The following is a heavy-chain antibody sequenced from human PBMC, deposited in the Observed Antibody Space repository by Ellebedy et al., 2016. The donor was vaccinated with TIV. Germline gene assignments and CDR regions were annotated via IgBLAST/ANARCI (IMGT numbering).Heavy chain of an antibody. V-gene: IGHV4-59*01. J-gene: IGHJ4*02. D-gene: IGHD3-22*01. CDR3: ARIYDTYGYFDY. Sequence: SETLSLTXTVSGVSISSYYWSWIRQPPGKGLEWIGYIYYSGSTNYNPSLKSRVTISVDTSKNQFSLKLSSVTAADTAVYYCARIYDTYGYFDYWGQGTLVTVSS. CDR2: IYYSGST. CDR1: GVSISSYY.